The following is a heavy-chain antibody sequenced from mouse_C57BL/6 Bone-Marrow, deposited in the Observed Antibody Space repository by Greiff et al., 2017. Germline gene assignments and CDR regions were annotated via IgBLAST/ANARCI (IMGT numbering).Heavy chain of an antibody. J-gene: IGHJ3*01. V-gene: IGHV14-4*01. Sequence: VQLKESGAELVRPGASVKLSCTASGFNIKDDYMHWVKQRPEQGLEWIGWIDPENGDTEYASKFQGKATITADTSSNTAYLQLSSLTSEDTAVYYCTTDGYSPFAYWGQGTLVTVSA. CDR1: GFNIKDDY. D-gene: IGHD2-3*01. CDR3: TTDGYSPFAY. CDR2: IDPENGDT.